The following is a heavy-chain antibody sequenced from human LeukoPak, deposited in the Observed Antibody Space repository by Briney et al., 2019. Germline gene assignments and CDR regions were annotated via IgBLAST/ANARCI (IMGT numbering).Heavy chain of an antibody. Sequence: GGSLRLSCAASGFTFSSYPIHWVRQAPGKGLEWVALISYDGSDKNYADSVKGRFTISRDNSKNTLYLQMNSLRAEDTAVYYCARVLVSSGWYSGYYGMDVWGQGTTVTVSS. CDR1: GFTFSSYP. J-gene: IGHJ6*02. D-gene: IGHD6-19*01. V-gene: IGHV3-30*07. CDR3: ARVLVSSGWYSGYYGMDV. CDR2: ISYDGSDK.